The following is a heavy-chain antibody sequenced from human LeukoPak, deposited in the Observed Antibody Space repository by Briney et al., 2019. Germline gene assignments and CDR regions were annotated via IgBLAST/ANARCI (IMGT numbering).Heavy chain of an antibody. V-gene: IGHV3-23*01. J-gene: IGHJ4*02. D-gene: IGHD6-6*01. CDR1: GFTFSSYA. CDR2: ISGSGGST. CDR3: AKDGEVSGSSTEDYYFDY. Sequence: GGSLRLSCAASGFTFSSYAMSWVRQAPGKGLEWVSAISGSGGSTYYADSVKGRFTISRDNSKNTLYLQMNSLRAEDTAVYYCAKDGEVSGSSTEDYYFDYWGQGTLGTASP.